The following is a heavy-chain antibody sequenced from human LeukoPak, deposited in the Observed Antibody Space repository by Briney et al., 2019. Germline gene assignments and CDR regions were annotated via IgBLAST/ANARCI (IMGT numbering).Heavy chain of an antibody. J-gene: IGHJ4*02. V-gene: IGHV3-23*01. CDR1: GFTFSNYS. D-gene: IGHD3-3*01. Sequence: GGSLRLSCAASGFTFSNYSMNWVRQAPGKGLEWISGIIGSGGITYYADSVKGRFTSSRDNSKNTLYLQIYSLRAGDTAVYYCAKDDALIRFNDWGQGTLVTVSS. CDR2: IIGSGGIT. CDR3: AKDDALIRFND.